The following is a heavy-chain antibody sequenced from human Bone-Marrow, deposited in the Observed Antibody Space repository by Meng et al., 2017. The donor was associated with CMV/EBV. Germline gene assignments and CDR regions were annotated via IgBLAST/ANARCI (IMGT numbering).Heavy chain of an antibody. Sequence: GGSLRLSCAASGFTFSSYWMHWVRQAPGKGLVWVSRINSDGSSTSYADSVKGRFTISRDNAKNTLYLQMNSLRAEDTAVYYCARDRIVVVPAAKALFDYWGQGTLVTVSS. CDR2: INSDGSST. CDR3: ARDRIVVVPAAKALFDY. CDR1: GFTFSSYW. V-gene: IGHV3-74*01. J-gene: IGHJ4*02. D-gene: IGHD2-2*01.